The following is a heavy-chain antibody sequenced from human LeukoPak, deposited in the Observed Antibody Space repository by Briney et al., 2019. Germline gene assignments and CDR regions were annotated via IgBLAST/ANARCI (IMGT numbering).Heavy chain of an antibody. Sequence: SEPLSLTCSVCGVSIPRGCYFWVWLREPPGKGLEDIVSISYSGNLLYNLSPNSRVLISSETSKNQVSLNVRSVTAADTAVYHCARGSCIGSHHLDPWGQGALVTVSS. D-gene: IGHD6-19*01. J-gene: IGHJ5*02. CDR2: ISYSGNL. CDR3: ARGSCIGSHHLDP. V-gene: IGHV4-39*07. CDR1: GVSIPRGCYF.